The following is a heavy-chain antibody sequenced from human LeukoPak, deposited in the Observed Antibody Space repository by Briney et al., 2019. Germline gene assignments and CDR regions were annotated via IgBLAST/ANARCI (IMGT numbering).Heavy chain of an antibody. V-gene: IGHV3-74*01. CDR1: GFGDYW. D-gene: IGHD3-3*01. CDR2: IKSDGTSI. J-gene: IGHJ1*01. Sequence: PGGSLRLSCAASGFGDYWMDWVRQAPGKGLVWVSRIKSDGTSITCADSVRGRFTISRDNAKNTLYLQMNSLRAEDTAVYYCAVLPPGHWGQGTLVTVSS. CDR3: AVLPPGH.